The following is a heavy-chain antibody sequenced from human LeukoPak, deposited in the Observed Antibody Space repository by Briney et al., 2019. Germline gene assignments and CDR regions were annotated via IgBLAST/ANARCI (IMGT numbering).Heavy chain of an antibody. J-gene: IGHJ4*02. CDR1: IGSISSYY. D-gene: IGHD6-19*01. CDR3: AGVSCGWKLGY. V-gene: IGHV4-4*07. CDR2: IYTSGST. Sequence: PSETLSLTCTINIGSISSYYWSWIRQPARKGLEWIGRIYTSGSTNYNRSLNRRVAMSVDTTKNQFSLKLSSVTAADTAVYYCAGVSCGWKLGYWGQGTLVTVSS.